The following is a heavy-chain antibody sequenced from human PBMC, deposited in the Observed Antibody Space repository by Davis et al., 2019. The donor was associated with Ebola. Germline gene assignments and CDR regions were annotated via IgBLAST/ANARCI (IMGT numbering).Heavy chain of an antibody. CDR3: ARDSYSSSWYGY. D-gene: IGHD6-13*01. V-gene: IGHV1-18*01. Sequence: ASVKVSCKASGYSFTSYGISWVRQAPGQGLEWMGWISAYNGNTNYAQKLQGRVTMTTDTYTSTAYMELRSLRSDDTAVYYCARDSYSSSWYGYWGQGTLVTVSS. J-gene: IGHJ4*02. CDR2: ISAYNGNT. CDR1: GYSFTSYG.